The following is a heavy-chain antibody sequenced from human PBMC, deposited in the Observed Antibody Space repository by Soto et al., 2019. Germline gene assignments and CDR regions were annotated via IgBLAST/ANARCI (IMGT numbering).Heavy chain of an antibody. CDR2: IVVGSGNT. V-gene: IGHV1-58*01. Sequence: ASVKVSCKASGFTFTCSAVQWVRQARGQRLEWIGWIVVGSGNTNYAQKFQERVTITRDMSTSTAYMELSSLRSEDTAVYYCAADPSSGSYVHLDYWG. J-gene: IGHJ4*01. CDR1: GFTFTCSA. D-gene: IGHD1-26*01. CDR3: AADPSSGSYVHLDY.